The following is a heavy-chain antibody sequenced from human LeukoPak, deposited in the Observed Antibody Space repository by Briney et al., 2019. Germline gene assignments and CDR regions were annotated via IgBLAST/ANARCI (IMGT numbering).Heavy chain of an antibody. CDR1: GYTFTNYA. J-gene: IGHJ4*02. CDR2: INAGNGNT. D-gene: IGHD6-19*01. CDR3: ARETVAGHFDY. V-gene: IGHV1-3*03. Sequence: ASVKVSCKGSGYTFTNYAIHWLRQAPGQRLEWMGWINAGNGNTKYSQEFQGRVTITRDTSASTAYMELSSLRSEDMAVYYCARETVAGHFDYWGQGTLVTVSS.